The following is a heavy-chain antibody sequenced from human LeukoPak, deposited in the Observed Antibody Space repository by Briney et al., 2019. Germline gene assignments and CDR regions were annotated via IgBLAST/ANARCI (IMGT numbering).Heavy chain of an antibody. CDR3: AKGGLDGDYFSYGMDV. J-gene: IGHJ6*02. V-gene: IGHV3-30-3*01. D-gene: IGHD4-17*01. CDR1: GFTFSSYA. CDR2: ISYDGSNK. Sequence: PGGSLRLSCAASGFTFSSYAMHWVRQAPGKGLEWVAVISYDGSNKYYADSVKGRFTISRDNSKNTLYLQMNSLRAEDTAVYYCAKGGLDGDYFSYGMDVWGQGTTVTVSS.